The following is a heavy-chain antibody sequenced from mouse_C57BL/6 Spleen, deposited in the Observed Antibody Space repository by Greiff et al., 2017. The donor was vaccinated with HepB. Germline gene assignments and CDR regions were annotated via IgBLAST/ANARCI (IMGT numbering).Heavy chain of an antibody. V-gene: IGHV1-7*01. CDR3: ARRDYDVGAMDY. Sequence: VQRVESGAELAKPGASVKLSCKASGYTFTSYWMHWVKQRPGQGLEWIGYINPSSGYTKYNQKFKDKATLTADKSSSTAYMQLSSLTYEDSAVYYCARRDYDVGAMDYWGQGTSVTVSS. D-gene: IGHD2-4*01. J-gene: IGHJ4*01. CDR2: INPSSGYT. CDR1: GYTFTSYW.